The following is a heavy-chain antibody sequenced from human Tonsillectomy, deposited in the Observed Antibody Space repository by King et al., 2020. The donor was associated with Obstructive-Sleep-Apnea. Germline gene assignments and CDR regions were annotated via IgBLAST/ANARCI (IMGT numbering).Heavy chain of an antibody. Sequence: VQLQESGPGLVKPSGTLSLTCAVSGGSISSSNWWSWVRQPPGKGLEWIGEIYHSGSTNYNPSLKSRVTISVDKPKNQFSLKLSSVTAADTAVYYCASYRGSGMGFLEMDYWGQGTLVTVSS. CDR3: ASYRGSGMGFLEMDY. J-gene: IGHJ4*02. D-gene: IGHD3-10*01. V-gene: IGHV4-4*02. CDR1: GGSISSSNW. CDR2: IYHSGST.